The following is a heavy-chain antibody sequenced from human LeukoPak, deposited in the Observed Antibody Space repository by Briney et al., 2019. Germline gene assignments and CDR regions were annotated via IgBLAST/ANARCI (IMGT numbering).Heavy chain of an antibody. CDR3: ARESYADLFDY. V-gene: IGHV3-48*01. D-gene: IGHD4-17*01. CDR1: GFTFSSYN. J-gene: IGHJ4*02. CDR2: ISSSSSTI. Sequence: GGSLRLSCAASGFTFSSYNMNWVRQAPGKGLECIAYISSSSSTIYYADSVKGRFTISRDNAKNSVFLQMNSLRAEDTAVYYCARESYADLFDYWGQGTLVTV.